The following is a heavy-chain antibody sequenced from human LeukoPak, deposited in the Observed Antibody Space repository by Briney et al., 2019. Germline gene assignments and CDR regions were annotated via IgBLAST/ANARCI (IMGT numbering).Heavy chain of an antibody. J-gene: IGHJ5*02. Sequence: GGSLRLSCAASGFTVSSNYMSWVRQAPGRGLEWVSVIYSGGSTYYADSVKGRFTISRDNSKNTLYLQMNSLRAEDTAVYYCARSRNDNWFGPWGQGTLVTVSS. V-gene: IGHV3-53*01. CDR2: IYSGGST. CDR1: GFTVSSNY. CDR3: ARSRNDNWFGP.